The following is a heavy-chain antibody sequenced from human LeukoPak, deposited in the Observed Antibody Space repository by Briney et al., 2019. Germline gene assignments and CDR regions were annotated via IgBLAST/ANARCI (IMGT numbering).Heavy chain of an antibody. CDR3: ARYGSGSYPFDY. CDR1: GFTFDDYA. Sequence: GGSLRLSCAASGFTFDDYAMHWVRQAPGKGLEWVSLISWDGGSTYYADSVKGRFTISRDNSKNSLYLQMNSLRAEDTALYYCARYGSGSYPFDYWGQGTLVTVSS. CDR2: ISWDGGST. V-gene: IGHV3-43D*03. D-gene: IGHD3-10*01. J-gene: IGHJ4*02.